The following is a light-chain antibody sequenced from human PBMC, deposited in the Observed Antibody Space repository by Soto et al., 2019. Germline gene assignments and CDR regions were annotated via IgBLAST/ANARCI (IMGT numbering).Light chain of an antibody. Sequence: ITLKQSPGTLSLSPGDRVTLSCRASQSISSRFLAWYQQKHGQAPSLLIYGASSRATGIPDRFSGSGSGTDFTLTISRLEPADFAVYYCQQYGRSPWTFGQGTMVDVK. CDR3: QQYGRSPWT. CDR2: GAS. CDR1: QSISSRF. V-gene: IGKV3-20*01. J-gene: IGKJ1*01.